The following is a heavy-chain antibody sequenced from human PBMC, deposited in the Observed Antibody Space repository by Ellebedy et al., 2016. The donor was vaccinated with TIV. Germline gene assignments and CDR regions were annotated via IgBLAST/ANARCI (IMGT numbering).Heavy chain of an antibody. CDR3: ARRVTTTIRANWYFDL. V-gene: IGHV4-34*01. CDR1: GGSFSDYY. D-gene: IGHD4-17*01. Sequence: GSLRLSCAVYGGSFSDYYWSWIRQPPGKGLEWIGEINHRGSTNNNPSLKSRVTFSVDTSKNQFSLKLSSVTAADTAVFYCARRVTTTIRANWYFDLWGRGTLVTVSS. J-gene: IGHJ2*01. CDR2: INHRGST.